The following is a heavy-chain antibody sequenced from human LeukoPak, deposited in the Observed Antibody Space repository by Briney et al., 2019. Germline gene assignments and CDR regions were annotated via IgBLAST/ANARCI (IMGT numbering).Heavy chain of an antibody. Sequence: GGSLRLSCAASGFIFDDYAMHWVRQAPGKGLEWVSGISWNSGSLGYADSVKGRFTISRDNAKNSLYLQMNSLRAEDTAIYYCARDSSTSWCPDYWGQGTLVTVSS. CDR3: ARDSSTSWCPDY. J-gene: IGHJ4*02. V-gene: IGHV3-9*01. D-gene: IGHD2-2*01. CDR1: GFIFDDYA. CDR2: ISWNSGSL.